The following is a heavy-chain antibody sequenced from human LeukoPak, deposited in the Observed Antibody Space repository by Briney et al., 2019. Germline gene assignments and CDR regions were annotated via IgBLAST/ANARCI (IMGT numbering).Heavy chain of an antibody. D-gene: IGHD6-13*01. J-gene: IGHJ4*02. CDR2: ISSSSSYI. V-gene: IGHV3-21*01. CDR3: ARAGSSWYIFDY. Sequence: GGSLRLSCAASGFTFSSYSMNWVRQAPGKGLEWVSSISSSSSYIYYADSVKGRFTISRDNAKNSLYLQMNSLRAEDTAVYYCARAGSSWYIFDYWGQGTLVTVSS. CDR1: GFTFSSYS.